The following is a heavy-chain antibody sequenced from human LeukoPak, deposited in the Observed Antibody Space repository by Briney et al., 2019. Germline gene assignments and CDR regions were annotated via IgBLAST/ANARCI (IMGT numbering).Heavy chain of an antibody. CDR1: GGSISSGGDY. Sequence: SETLSLTCTVSGGSISSGGDYWTWIRQHPGKGLEWIGYISYSGSTYYSPSLQSRVTISVDTSRSQFSLNLSSVTATDTAVYYCARDKELQRAYYYGLDVWGQGTTVTVSS. V-gene: IGHV4-31*03. CDR2: ISYSGST. CDR3: ARDKELQRAYYYGLDV. J-gene: IGHJ6*02. D-gene: IGHD1-7*01.